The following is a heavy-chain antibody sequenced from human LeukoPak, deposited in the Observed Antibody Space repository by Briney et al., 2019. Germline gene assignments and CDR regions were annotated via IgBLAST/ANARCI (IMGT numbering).Heavy chain of an antibody. J-gene: IGHJ6*03. CDR1: GFTLSRYS. CDR3: ASSDIVVVPSAETNYYYYMDV. D-gene: IGHD2-2*01. V-gene: IGHV3-48*04. Sequence: GGSLRLSCGGPGFTLSRYSINWVRQAPGKGLEWIAYISGSGRNKYYADSVKGRFTISSDNAQRSLYLQLNSLRAEDTAVYYCASSDIVVVPSAETNYYYYMDVWGKGTTVTVSS. CDR2: ISGSGRNK.